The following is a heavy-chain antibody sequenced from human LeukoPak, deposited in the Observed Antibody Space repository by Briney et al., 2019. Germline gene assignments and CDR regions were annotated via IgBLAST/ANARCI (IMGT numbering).Heavy chain of an antibody. D-gene: IGHD3-3*01. Sequence: NSSETLSLTCIISGDSLSSFYCSWLRQPPGKGLEWIGYIDHSGSTKYNPSLKSRVTITVVTSKNQFSLKLSSVTAADTAVYYCAGSTNSDFWSRTIDYWGQGTLVTVSS. CDR1: GDSLSSFY. J-gene: IGHJ4*02. CDR3: AGSTNSDFWSRTIDY. V-gene: IGHV4-59*01. CDR2: IDHSGST.